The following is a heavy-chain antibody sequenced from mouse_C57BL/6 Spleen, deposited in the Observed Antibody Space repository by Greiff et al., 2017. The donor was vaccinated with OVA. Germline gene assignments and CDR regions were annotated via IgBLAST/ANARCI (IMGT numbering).Heavy chain of an antibody. CDR3: ARGDSSGYEFAY. CDR1: YFAFMARA. Sequence: LQQSGAELVRPGSSVKLSCKDSYFAFMARAMHWVKQRPGHGLEWIGSFTMYSDATEYSENFKGKATLTANTSSSTAYMELSSLTSEDSAVYYCARGDSSGYEFAYWGQGTLVTVSA. CDR2: FTMYSDAT. D-gene: IGHD3-2*02. J-gene: IGHJ3*01. V-gene: IGHV1-49*01.